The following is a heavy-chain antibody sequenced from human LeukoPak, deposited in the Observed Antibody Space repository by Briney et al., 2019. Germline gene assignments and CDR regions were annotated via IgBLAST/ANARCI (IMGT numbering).Heavy chain of an antibody. V-gene: IGHV3-23*01. CDR2: ISNRGDGT. CDR3: AREFSVGSGSYGMDV. D-gene: IGHD3-10*01. CDR1: GFTFSDYA. Sequence: GRSLRLSCAASGFTFSDYAMSWVRQAPGKGLEWVSGISNRGDGTYYAASVKGRFTISRDNSQNTLHLQMNSLRVEDTAVYYCAREFSVGSGSYGMDVWGQGTTVTVSS. J-gene: IGHJ6*02.